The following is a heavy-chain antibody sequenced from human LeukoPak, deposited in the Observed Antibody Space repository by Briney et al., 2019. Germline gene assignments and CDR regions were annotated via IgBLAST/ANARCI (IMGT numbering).Heavy chain of an antibody. D-gene: IGHD4-17*01. Sequence: PSETLSLTWTVSGGSISSYYWSWIRQPPGKGLEWIGYIYYSGSTNYNPSLKSRVTISVDTSKNQFSLKLSSVTAADTAVYYCARVRGNDYGDYHDAFDIWGQGTMVTVSS. V-gene: IGHV4-59*01. CDR3: ARVRGNDYGDYHDAFDI. CDR1: GGSISSYY. J-gene: IGHJ3*02. CDR2: IYYSGST.